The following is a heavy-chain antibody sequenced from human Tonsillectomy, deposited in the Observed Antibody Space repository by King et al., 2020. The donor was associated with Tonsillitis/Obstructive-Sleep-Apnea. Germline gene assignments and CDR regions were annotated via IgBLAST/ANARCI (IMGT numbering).Heavy chain of an antibody. CDR3: ARQGGGFGAFDI. CDR1: GGSFRGFY. D-gene: IGHD3-3*01. V-gene: IGHV4-34*01. J-gene: IGHJ3*02. CDR2: INHSGST. Sequence: VQLQQWGAGLLKPSETLSLTCAVYGGSFRGFYWSWIRQPPGKGLEWIGEINHSGSTNYNPSLKSRVTISVDTSEKQFSLKLTSVTAADTAVYYCARQGGGFGAFDIWGQGTMVTVSS.